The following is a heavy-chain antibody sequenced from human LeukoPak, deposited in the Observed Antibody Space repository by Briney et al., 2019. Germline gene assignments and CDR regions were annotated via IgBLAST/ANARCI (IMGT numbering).Heavy chain of an antibody. J-gene: IGHJ4*02. CDR2: ISYDGSNK. CDR3: ARDYLVY. V-gene: IGHV3-30*04. Sequence: GGSLRLSCAASGFTFSSYAMHWVRQAPGKGLEWVAVISYDGSNKYYADSVKGRFTISGDNSKNTLYLQMNSLRAEDTAVYYCARDYLVYWGQGTLVTVSS. CDR1: GFTFSSYA.